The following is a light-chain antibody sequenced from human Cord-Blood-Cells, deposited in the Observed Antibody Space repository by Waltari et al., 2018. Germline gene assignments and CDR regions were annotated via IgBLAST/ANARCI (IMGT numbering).Light chain of an antibody. V-gene: IGLV2-23*02. J-gene: IGLJ2*01. CDR1: SSDVGSYNL. Sequence: QSALTQPASVSGSPGQSITISCTGTSSDVGSYNLVSWYQQHPGKAPKLMIYEVSKRPSGVYNRFSGSKYGNTASLTSSGRQAEDEADYYCCSYAGSSTLVFGGVTKLTVL. CDR3: CSYAGSSTLV. CDR2: EVS.